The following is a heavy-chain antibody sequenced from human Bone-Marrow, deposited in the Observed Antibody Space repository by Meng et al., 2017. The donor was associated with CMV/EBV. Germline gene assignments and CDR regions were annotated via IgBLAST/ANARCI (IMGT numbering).Heavy chain of an antibody. J-gene: IGHJ3*01. CDR1: GGTFSSYA. CDR2: IIPILGIA. CDR3: ARDVLPAATLPGGAFAL. Sequence: SVKVSCKASGGTFSSYAISWVRQAPGQGLEWMGGIIPILGIANYAQKFQGRVTITADKSTSTAYMELSSLRSEDTAVYYCARDVLPAATLPGGAFALFSQGTMVTVSS. D-gene: IGHD2-2*01. V-gene: IGHV1-69*10.